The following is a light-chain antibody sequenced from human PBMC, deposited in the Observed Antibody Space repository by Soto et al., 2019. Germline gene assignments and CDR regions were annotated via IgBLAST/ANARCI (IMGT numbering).Light chain of an antibody. CDR1: PSVSSN. J-gene: IGKJ1*01. V-gene: IGKV3-15*01. CDR3: QQDNNWPPWT. Sequence: EIVMTQSPATLSVSPGERATLSCRASPSVSSNVAWYQQKPGQAPRLLIYDASTRATGIPARFSGSGSGTDFTLTISSLQSEDFAVYYCQQDNNWPPWTFGQGTKVEIK. CDR2: DAS.